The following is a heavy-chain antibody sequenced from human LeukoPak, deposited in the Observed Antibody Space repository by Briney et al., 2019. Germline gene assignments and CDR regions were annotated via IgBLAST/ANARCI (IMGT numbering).Heavy chain of an antibody. CDR3: ARIMQEAFDI. V-gene: IGHV2-70*04. CDR1: GFSLNTHGIR. J-gene: IGHJ3*02. CDR2: IDWDDDK. Sequence: SGPTLVKPTQSLTLTCTFSGFSLNTHGIRVSWIRQPPGKALEWLARIDWDDDKFYTTALKTRLTISKYTSKNQLLLTMTNMDPVDTATYYCARIMQEAFDIWGQGTMVTVSS.